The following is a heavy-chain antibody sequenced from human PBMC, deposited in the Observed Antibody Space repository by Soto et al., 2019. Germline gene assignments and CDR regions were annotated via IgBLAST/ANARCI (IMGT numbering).Heavy chain of an antibody. CDR2: TNQDGSEK. CDR3: SGGVGDAI. D-gene: IGHD1-26*01. V-gene: IGHV3-7*04. Sequence: EDQLVESGGGLVQPGGSLRLTCAVSGFSFRSDWMNWVRQAPGKGLEWVAHTNQDGSEKYYLDSVKGRFTIFRDNAKNSLNRHINGLSAEDTAVYYCSGGVGDAIWGQGTLVTVSS. CDR1: GFSFRSDW. J-gene: IGHJ4*02.